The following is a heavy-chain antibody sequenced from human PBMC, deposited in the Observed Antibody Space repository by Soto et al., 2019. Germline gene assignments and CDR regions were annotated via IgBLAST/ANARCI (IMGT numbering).Heavy chain of an antibody. CDR1: GFSCDDYA. Sequence: GGSLRLCCAASGFSCDDYAMHWVRQVPGKGLEWVSGISWNSGSVGYADSVKGRFTISRDNAKKSLYLQLNSLRAEDTALYYCAKAVRRVYCSGTSHRHPWAFDY. J-gene: IGHJ4*01. V-gene: IGHV3-9*01. D-gene: IGHD2-15*01. CDR2: ISWNSGSV. CDR3: AKAVRRVYCSGTSHRHPWAFDY.